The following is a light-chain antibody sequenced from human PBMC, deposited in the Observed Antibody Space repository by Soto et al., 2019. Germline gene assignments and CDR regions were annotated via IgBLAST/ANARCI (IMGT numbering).Light chain of an antibody. CDR2: DVS. CDR3: SSYRTSNTRQIV. V-gene: IGLV2-14*03. Sequence: CALTQPASVSGSPGQSITISCTGTSSDVVGYNYVSWYQHHPGKAPKLMIYDVSNRPSGVSNRFSGSKSGNTASLSISGLQPEDEADYYCSSYRTSNTRQIVCGTGTKVTVL. J-gene: IGLJ1*01. CDR1: SSDVVGYNY.